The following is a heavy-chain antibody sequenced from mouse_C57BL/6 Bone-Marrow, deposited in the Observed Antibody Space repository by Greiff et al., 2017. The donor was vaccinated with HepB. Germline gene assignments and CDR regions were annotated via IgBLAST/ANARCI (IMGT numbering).Heavy chain of an antibody. CDR2: IDPENGDT. Sequence: EVKLVESGAELVRPGASVKLSCTASGFNIKDDYMHWVKQRPEQGLEWIGWIDPENGDTEYASKFQGKATITADTSSNTAYLQLSSLTSEDTAVYYCTTDGSSWGDYWGQGTSVTVSS. CDR3: TTDGSSWGDY. V-gene: IGHV14-4*01. CDR1: GFNIKDDY. J-gene: IGHJ4*01. D-gene: IGHD1-1*01.